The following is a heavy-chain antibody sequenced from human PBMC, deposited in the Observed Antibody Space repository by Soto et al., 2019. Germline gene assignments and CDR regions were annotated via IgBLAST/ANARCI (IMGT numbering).Heavy chain of an antibody. Sequence: SETLSLTCAVSSGSISSNWWSWVRQPPGKGLEWIGEISHSGNTNYNPSLKSRVIMSVDKSKNQFSLQLRSVTATDTAVYYCARVLTSWASFDPWGQGALVTVSS. CDR2: ISHSGNT. D-gene: IGHD2-2*01. V-gene: IGHV4-4*02. CDR3: ARVLTSWASFDP. J-gene: IGHJ5*02. CDR1: SGSISSNW.